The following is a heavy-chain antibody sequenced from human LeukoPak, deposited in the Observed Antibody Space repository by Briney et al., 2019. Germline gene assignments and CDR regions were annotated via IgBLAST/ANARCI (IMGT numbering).Heavy chain of an antibody. D-gene: IGHD5/OR15-5a*01. CDR2: ISASGGST. CDR3: AKEDHYLRPRGGVDY. J-gene: IGHJ4*02. Sequence: GGSLKLSCAASGFTFSSYAMSWVRQAPGKGLEWISAISASGGSTYYADTVKGRFTISGDNSTNTLYLQMNSLRAEDTAVYYCAKEDHYLRPRGGVDYWGQGTLVTVSS. CDR1: GFTFSSYA. V-gene: IGHV3-23*01.